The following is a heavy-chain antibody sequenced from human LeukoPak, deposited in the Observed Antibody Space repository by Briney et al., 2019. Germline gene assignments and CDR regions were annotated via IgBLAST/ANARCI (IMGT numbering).Heavy chain of an antibody. CDR1: GFTFSSYW. V-gene: IGHV3-7*01. J-gene: IGHJ4*02. D-gene: IGHD3-22*01. CDR2: IKQDESEK. Sequence: GGSLRLSCAASGFTFSSYWMRGVRQAPGKGLEWVANIKQDESEKYYVDSVKGRFSISRDNAKNSVYLQMNSLRAEDTAVYYCAREVLGATMTYDYWGQGTQVTVSS. CDR3: AREVLGATMTYDY.